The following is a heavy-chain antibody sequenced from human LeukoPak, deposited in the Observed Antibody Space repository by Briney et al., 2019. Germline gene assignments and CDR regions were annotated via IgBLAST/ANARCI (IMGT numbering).Heavy chain of an antibody. CDR2: IRNKVNSYTT. CDR3: VAMLRGVGY. CDR1: GFTFSSYE. D-gene: IGHD3-10*01. Sequence: PGGSLRLSCAASGFTFSSYEMNWVRQAPGKGLEWVGRIRNKVNSYTTEYPASVEGRFTISRDDSTNSVYLQMNSLETEDTAVYYCVAMLRGVGYWGQGTLVTVSS. J-gene: IGHJ4*02. V-gene: IGHV3-72*01.